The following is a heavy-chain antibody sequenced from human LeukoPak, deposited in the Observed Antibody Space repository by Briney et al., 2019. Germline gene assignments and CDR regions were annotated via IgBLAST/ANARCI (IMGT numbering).Heavy chain of an antibody. D-gene: IGHD1-7*01. CDR1: GYTFTSYY. CDR3: ARRGRYNWNYFSLDY. V-gene: IGHV1-46*01. CDR2: INPSGGST. J-gene: IGHJ4*02. Sequence: ASVKVSCKASGYTFTSYYMLWVRQAPGQGLEWMGIINPSGGSTSYAQKFQGRVTMTRDTSTSTVYMELSSLRSEDTAVYYCARRGRYNWNYFSLDYWGQGTLVTVSS.